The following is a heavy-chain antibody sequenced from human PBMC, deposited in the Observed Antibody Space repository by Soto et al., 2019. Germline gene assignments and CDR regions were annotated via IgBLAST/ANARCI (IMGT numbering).Heavy chain of an antibody. CDR2: ISAYNGNT. D-gene: IGHD1-7*01. V-gene: IGHV1-18*01. J-gene: IGHJ4*02. Sequence: VASVKVSCKASGYTFTSYGISWVRQAPGQGLEWMGWISAYNGNTNYAQKLQGRVTMTTDTSTSTAYMELRSLRSDDTAVYYCARENGITGTTVFFGDYWGQGTLVTVSS. CDR3: ARENGITGTTVFFGDY. CDR1: GYTFTSYG.